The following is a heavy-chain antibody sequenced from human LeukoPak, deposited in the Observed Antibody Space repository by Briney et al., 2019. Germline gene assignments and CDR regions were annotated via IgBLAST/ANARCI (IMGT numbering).Heavy chain of an antibody. J-gene: IGHJ3*02. V-gene: IGHV3-30-3*01. CDR2: ISHDGSTK. CDR1: GFTFSSYA. Sequence: GGSLTLSCAASGFTFSSYARRWVRQAPGKGLEWVAVISHDGSTKYYADPVKRRFTISRDNPKNTLYLQMTSLTAEDTAVYYCARVQLPGYYDSSGYDAFDIWGQGTMVTVSS. CDR3: ARVQLPGYYDSSGYDAFDI. D-gene: IGHD3-22*01.